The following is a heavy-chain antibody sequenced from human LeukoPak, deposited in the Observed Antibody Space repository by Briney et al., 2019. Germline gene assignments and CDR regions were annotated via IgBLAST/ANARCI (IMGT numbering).Heavy chain of an antibody. CDR1: GYTFTSYG. CDR2: ISAYNGNT. CDR3: ARDRGTYYYGSGTTVDY. V-gene: IGHV1-18*04. J-gene: IGHJ4*02. Sequence: ASVKVSCKASGYTFTSYGISWVRQAPGQGLEWMGWISAYNGNTNYAQKLQGRVTMTTDTSTSTAYMELRSLRSDDTALYYCARDRGTYYYGSGTTVDYWGQGTLVTVSS. D-gene: IGHD3-10*01.